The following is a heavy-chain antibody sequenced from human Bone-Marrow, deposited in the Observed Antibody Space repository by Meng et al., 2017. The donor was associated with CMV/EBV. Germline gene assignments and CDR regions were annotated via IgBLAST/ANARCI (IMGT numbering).Heavy chain of an antibody. Sequence: GGSLRLSCAASGFTFDDYAMHWVRQAPGKGLEWVSGISWNSGSIGYADSVKGRFTISRDNAKNSLYLQMNSLRAEDMALYYCAKDIGRGGSSAKYYYYHGMDVWGQGTTVTVSS. CDR2: ISWNSGSI. CDR3: AKDIGRGGSSAKYYYYHGMDV. D-gene: IGHD2-15*01. J-gene: IGHJ6*02. V-gene: IGHV3-9*03. CDR1: GFTFDDYA.